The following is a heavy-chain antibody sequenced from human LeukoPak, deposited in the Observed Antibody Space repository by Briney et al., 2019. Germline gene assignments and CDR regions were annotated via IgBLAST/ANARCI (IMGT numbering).Heavy chain of an antibody. V-gene: IGHV3-11*04. J-gene: IGHJ4*02. Sequence: GGSLRLSCAASGFTFSDYYMSWIRQAPGKGLEWVSYISSGGSTIYYADSVKGRFTISRDNAKNSLYLQMNGLRAEDAAVYYCARDIYYYDSSGYYFPGGSDYWGQGTLVTVSS. CDR1: GFTFSDYY. CDR2: ISSGGSTI. CDR3: ARDIYYYDSSGYYFPGGSDY. D-gene: IGHD3-22*01.